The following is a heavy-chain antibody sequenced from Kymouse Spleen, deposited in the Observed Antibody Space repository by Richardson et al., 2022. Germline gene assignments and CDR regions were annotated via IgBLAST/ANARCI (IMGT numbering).Heavy chain of an antibody. V-gene: IGHV3-33*01. CDR1: GFTFSSYG. CDR2: IWYDGSNK. D-gene: IGHD6-6*01. J-gene: IGHJ4*02. Sequence: QVQLVESGGGVVQPGRSLRLSCAASGFTFSSYGMHWVRQAPGKGLEWVAVIWYDGSNKYYADSVKGRFTISRDNSKNTLYLQMNSLRAEDTAVYYCASIAARPDDYWGQGTLVTVSS. CDR3: ASIAARPDDY.